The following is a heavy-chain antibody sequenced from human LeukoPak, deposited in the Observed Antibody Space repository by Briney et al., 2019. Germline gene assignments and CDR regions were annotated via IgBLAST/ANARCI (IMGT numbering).Heavy chain of an antibody. CDR3: AAGGYYDILTGTGAFDI. Sequence: AVKDSCMASGFTFTSSAVQWVRQARGQRLEWIGWIVVGSGNTNYAQKLQEKVTITRDMSTSTAYMELSSLRSEDTAVYYCAAGGYYDILTGTGAFDIRGQETTVTVSS. V-gene: IGHV1-58*01. CDR1: GFTFTSSA. D-gene: IGHD3-9*01. CDR2: IVVGSGNT. J-gene: IGHJ3*02.